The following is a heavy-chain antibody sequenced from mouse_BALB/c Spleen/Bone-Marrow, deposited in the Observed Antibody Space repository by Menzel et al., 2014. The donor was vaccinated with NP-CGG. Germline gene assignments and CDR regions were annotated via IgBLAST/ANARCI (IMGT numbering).Heavy chain of an antibody. CDR1: GYTFTSYI. Sequence: VQLKDSGPELVKPGASVKMSCKASGYTFTSYILHWVKQRPGQGLEWIGYINPYNDGTKYNEKSKGKATLTSDKFSSATYMELSSLTSEDSAVYYRARGGGHYFDYWGQGTTLTVSS. CDR3: ARGGGHYFDY. J-gene: IGHJ2*01. V-gene: IGHV1-14*01. CDR2: INPYNDGT.